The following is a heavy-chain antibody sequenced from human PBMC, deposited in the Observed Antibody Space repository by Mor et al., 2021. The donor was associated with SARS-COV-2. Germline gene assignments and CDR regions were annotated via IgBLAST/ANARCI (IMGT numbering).Heavy chain of an antibody. V-gene: IGHV3-30*07. D-gene: IGHD3-9*01. CDR3: ARGTHYDILKGYLDY. Sequence: ISRDNSKNTLYLQMNSLRAEDTAVYYCARGTHYDILKGYLDYWGQGTLVIVSS. J-gene: IGHJ4*02.